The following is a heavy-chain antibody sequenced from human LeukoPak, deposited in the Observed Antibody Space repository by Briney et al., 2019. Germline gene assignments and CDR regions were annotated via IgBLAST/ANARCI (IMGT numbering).Heavy chain of an antibody. V-gene: IGHV4-4*07. D-gene: IGHD3-10*01. Sequence: SETLSLTCTASGGSISSYYWSWIRQPAGKGLEWIGRIYTSGSTNYNPSLKSRVTMSVDTSKNQFSLKLSSVTAADTAVYYCARVGDRRMLRRYYFDYWGQGTLVTVSS. J-gene: IGHJ4*02. CDR2: IYTSGST. CDR1: GGSISSYY. CDR3: ARVGDRRMLRRYYFDY.